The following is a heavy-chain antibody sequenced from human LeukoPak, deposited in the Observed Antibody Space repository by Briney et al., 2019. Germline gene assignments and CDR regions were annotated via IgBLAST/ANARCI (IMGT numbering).Heavy chain of an antibody. CDR3: ARDSTGHDY. D-gene: IGHD1-1*01. CDR1: GGSISSNY. J-gene: IGHJ4*02. V-gene: IGHV4-4*07. CDR2: MYISGST. Sequence: KPSETLSLTCTVSGGSISSNYWSWIRQPAGKGLEWIGRMYISGSTNYNPSLKSRVSMSVDTSKNQFSLRLTSVTAADTAVYYCARDSTGHDYWGQGALVTVSS.